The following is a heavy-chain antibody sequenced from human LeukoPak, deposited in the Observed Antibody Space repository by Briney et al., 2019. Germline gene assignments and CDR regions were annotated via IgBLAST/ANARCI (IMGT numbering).Heavy chain of an antibody. Sequence: ASVKVSCKASGYTFTGYYTHWVRQAPGQGLEWMGWINPNSGGTNYAQKFQGRVTMTRDTSISTAYMELSRLRSDDTVVYYCARMQWLTTTYFDYWGQGTLVTVSS. CDR2: INPNSGGT. CDR1: GYTFTGYY. J-gene: IGHJ4*02. CDR3: ARMQWLTTTYFDY. V-gene: IGHV1-2*02. D-gene: IGHD6-19*01.